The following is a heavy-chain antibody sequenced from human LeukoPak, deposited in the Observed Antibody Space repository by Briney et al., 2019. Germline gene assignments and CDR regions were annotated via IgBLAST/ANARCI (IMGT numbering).Heavy chain of an antibody. D-gene: IGHD4/OR15-4a*01. V-gene: IGHV3-48*03. CDR3: ARVFGAGYSDY. CDR1: GFILDTYE. J-gene: IGHJ4*02. CDR2: ISNSGSTI. Sequence: GGSLRLSCAASGFILDTYEMNWVRQAPGKGLEWVPYISNSGSTIYYADSVKGRVTISRDNAKNSLYLQMNSLRAEDTAVYYCARVFGAGYSDYWGQGTLVTVSS.